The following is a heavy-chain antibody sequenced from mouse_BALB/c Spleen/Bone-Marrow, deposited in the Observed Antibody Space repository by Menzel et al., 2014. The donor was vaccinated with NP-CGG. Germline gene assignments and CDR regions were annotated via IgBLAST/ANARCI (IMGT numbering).Heavy chain of an antibody. J-gene: IGHJ1*01. D-gene: IGHD1-2*01. Sequence: EVMLVESGGGLVQPGGSLRLSCATSGFTFTDYYMSWVRQPPGKALGWLGFIRNKANGYTTEYSASVKGRFTISRDNSQSILYLQMNTLRAEDSATYYCARDNYYGYHWYFDVWGAGTTVTVSS. CDR1: GFTFTDYY. CDR2: IRNKANGYTT. V-gene: IGHV7-3*02. CDR3: ARDNYYGYHWYFDV.